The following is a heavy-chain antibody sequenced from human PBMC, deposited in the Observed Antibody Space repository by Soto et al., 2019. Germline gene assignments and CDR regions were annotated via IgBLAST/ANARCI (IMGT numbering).Heavy chain of an antibody. CDR2: INAGNGNT. Sequence: ASVKVSCKASGYTFTSYAMHLVRQAPGQRLEWMGWINAGNGNTKYSQKFQGRVTITRDTSASTAYMELSSLRSEDTAVYYCATTSFYMTTVPDVYYYYGMDVWGQGTTVTVSS. J-gene: IGHJ6*02. D-gene: IGHD4-4*01. V-gene: IGHV1-3*01. CDR3: ATTSFYMTTVPDVYYYYGMDV. CDR1: GYTFTSYA.